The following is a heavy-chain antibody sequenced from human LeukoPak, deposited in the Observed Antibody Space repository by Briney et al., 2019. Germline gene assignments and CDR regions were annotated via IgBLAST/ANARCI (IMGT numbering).Heavy chain of an antibody. CDR2: TYYRSKWYN. V-gene: IGHV6-1*01. D-gene: IGHD3-10*01. CDR3: SAAFGDEAWFDP. CDR1: GDSVSSNSAA. J-gene: IGHJ5*02. Sequence: SQTLSLTCAISGDSVSSNSAAWNWIRQSPSRGLEWLGRTYYRSKWYNDYAVSVKSRITINPDISKNQFSLQLNSVTPEDTAVYYCSAAFGDEAWFDPWGQGTLVTVSS.